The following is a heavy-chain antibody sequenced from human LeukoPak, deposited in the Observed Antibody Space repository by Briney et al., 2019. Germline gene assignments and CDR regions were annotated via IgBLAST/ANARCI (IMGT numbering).Heavy chain of an antibody. Sequence: GGSLRLSCAASGFTFSSYSMNWVRQAPGKGLEWVSSISSSSSYIYYADSVKGRFTISRDNSKNTVYLQMNSLRVEDTAVYYCARGYCSGGSCFYGMDVWGQGTTVTVSS. V-gene: IGHV3-21*01. CDR2: ISSSSSYI. D-gene: IGHD2-15*01. J-gene: IGHJ6*02. CDR1: GFTFSSYS. CDR3: ARGYCSGGSCFYGMDV.